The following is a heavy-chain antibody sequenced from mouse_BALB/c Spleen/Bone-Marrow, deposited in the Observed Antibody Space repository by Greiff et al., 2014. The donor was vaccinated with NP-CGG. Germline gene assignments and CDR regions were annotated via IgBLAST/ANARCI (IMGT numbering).Heavy chain of an antibody. D-gene: IGHD4-1*01. CDR2: IDPANGNT. J-gene: IGHJ4*01. Sequence: VQLQQSGAELVKPGASVKLSCTASGFNIKDTYMHWVKQRPEQGLEWIGRIDPANGNTKYDPKFQGKATITADTSSNPAYLQLSSLTSEDTAVDYCARWEYYAMDYWGQGTSVTVSS. CDR3: ARWEYYAMDY. V-gene: IGHV14-3*02. CDR1: GFNIKDTY.